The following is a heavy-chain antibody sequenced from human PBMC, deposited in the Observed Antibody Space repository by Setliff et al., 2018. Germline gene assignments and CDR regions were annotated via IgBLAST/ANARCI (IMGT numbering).Heavy chain of an antibody. J-gene: IGHJ6*03. Sequence: SETLSLTCAVYGGSFSGYYWSWIRQPPGKGLEWIGEINHSGSTNYNQSLKSRVTLSVDTSKNQFSLQLTSVTAADTAIYYCARGGGSVLPNYYYFNYMDVWGKGTRSPSP. CDR2: INHSGST. V-gene: IGHV4-34*01. CDR1: GGSFSGYY. CDR3: ARGGGSVLPNYYYFNYMDV. D-gene: IGHD2-15*01.